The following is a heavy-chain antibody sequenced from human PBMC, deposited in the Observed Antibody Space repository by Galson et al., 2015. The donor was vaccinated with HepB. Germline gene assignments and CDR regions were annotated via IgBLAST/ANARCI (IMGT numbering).Heavy chain of an antibody. CDR2: TYYRSKWYN. J-gene: IGHJ4*02. D-gene: IGHD6-25*01. CDR3: AREPDSSGWHGSWLFDY. Sequence: CAISGDSVSSNSAAWNWIRQSPSRGLEWLGRTYYRSKWYNDYAVSVKSRITINPDTSKNQFSLQLNSVTPEDTAMYYCAREPDSSGWHGSWLFDYWGQGTLVTVSS. CDR1: GDSVSSNSAA. V-gene: IGHV6-1*01.